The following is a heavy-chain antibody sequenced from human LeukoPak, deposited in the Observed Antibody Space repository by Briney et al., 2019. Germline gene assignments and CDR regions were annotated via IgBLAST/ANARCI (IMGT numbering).Heavy chain of an antibody. CDR3: ARDFWGAYRVDFFDF. D-gene: IGHD3-3*01. Sequence: GGSLRLSCAASGFTFSSYSMNWVRQAPGKGLEWVSSISSSSSYIYYADSVRGRFTISRDNAQNSLYLQMNSLRAEDTAVYYCARDFWGAYRVDFFDFWGQGILVTVSS. J-gene: IGHJ4*02. V-gene: IGHV3-21*01. CDR2: ISSSSSYI. CDR1: GFTFSSYS.